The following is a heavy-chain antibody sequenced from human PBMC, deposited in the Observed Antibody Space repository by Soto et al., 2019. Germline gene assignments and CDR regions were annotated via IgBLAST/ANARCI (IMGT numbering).Heavy chain of an antibody. CDR1: GGSISSYY. CDR2: IYYSGST. CDR3: ARAQFNILTGYYIDY. J-gene: IGHJ4*02. V-gene: IGHV4-59*01. Sequence: ASETLSLTCTVSGGSISSYYWSWIRQPPGEGLEWIGSIYYSGSTNYNPSLKSRVTISVDTSKNQFSLKLRSVTAADTAVYYCARAQFNILTGYYIDYWGQGTLVTVSS. D-gene: IGHD3-9*01.